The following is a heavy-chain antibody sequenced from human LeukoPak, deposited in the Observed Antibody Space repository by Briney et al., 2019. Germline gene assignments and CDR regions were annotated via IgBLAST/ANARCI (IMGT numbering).Heavy chain of an antibody. Sequence: GGSLRLSCAASGFTFSSYAMSWVRQAPGKGLEWVSAISGSGDSTYYADSVKGRFTISRDNSKNTLYLQMNSLRAEDAAVYYCAKASAYCGDDCYSWSQAFDIWGRWTMVTVSS. CDR1: GFTFSSYA. D-gene: IGHD2-21*01. J-gene: IGHJ3*02. CDR3: AKASAYCGDDCYSWSQAFDI. CDR2: ISGSGDST. V-gene: IGHV3-23*01.